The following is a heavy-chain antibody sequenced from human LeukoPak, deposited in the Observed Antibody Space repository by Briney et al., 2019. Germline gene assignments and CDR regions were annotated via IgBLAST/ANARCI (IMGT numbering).Heavy chain of an antibody. CDR2: LYSDGTT. D-gene: IGHD3-22*01. Sequence: GGSPRLSCAASGFIVSDNYMSWVRQAPGKGLGWVSVLYSDGTTYYADSVKGRFTISRDNSENTLYLQMNNLRAEDTAFYYCARAAYDSNGFTANHDYWGQGTLVTVSS. V-gene: IGHV3-53*01. CDR3: ARAAYDSNGFTANHDY. J-gene: IGHJ4*02. CDR1: GFIVSDNY.